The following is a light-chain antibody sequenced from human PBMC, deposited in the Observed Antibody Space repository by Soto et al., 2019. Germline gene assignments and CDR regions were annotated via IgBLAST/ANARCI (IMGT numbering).Light chain of an antibody. V-gene: IGLV8-61*01. Sequence: QAVVTQEPSFSVSPGGTVTLTCGLSSGSVSINYYPSWYQQTPGQAPRTLIYSTNTRSSGVPDRFSGSILGNKAALTITGAQADDESHYYCVQYMGSGISVFGGGTKLTVL. CDR2: STN. J-gene: IGLJ2*01. CDR3: VQYMGSGISV. CDR1: SGSVSINYY.